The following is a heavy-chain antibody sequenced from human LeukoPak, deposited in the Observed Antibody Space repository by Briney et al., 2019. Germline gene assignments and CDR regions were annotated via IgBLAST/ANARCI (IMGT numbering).Heavy chain of an antibody. CDR3: ARAYYDFWSGGFNWFDP. V-gene: IGHV4-30-2*01. Sequence: PSDTLSLTCAVSGGSISSAGYSWSWIRQPPGKGLEWIVYIYHSGSTYYHPSLKSRVTISVDRSKNQFSLKLSSVPAADTAVYYCARAYYDFWSGGFNWFDPWGQGTLVTVSS. J-gene: IGHJ5*02. CDR2: IYHSGST. CDR1: GGSISSAGYS. D-gene: IGHD3-3*01.